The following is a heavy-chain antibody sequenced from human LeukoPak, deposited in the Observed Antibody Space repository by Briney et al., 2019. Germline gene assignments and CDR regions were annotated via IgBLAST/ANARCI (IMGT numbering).Heavy chain of an antibody. CDR3: ARENYYDSSGID. D-gene: IGHD3-22*01. V-gene: IGHV3-48*03. CDR1: GFTFSSYG. J-gene: IGHJ4*02. CDR2: ISSSGSTI. Sequence: GGSLRLSCAASGFTFSSYGMNWVRQAPGKGLEWVSYISSSGSTIYYADSMKGRFTISRDNAKNSLYLQMNSLRAEDTAVYYCARENYYDSSGIDWGQGTLVTVSS.